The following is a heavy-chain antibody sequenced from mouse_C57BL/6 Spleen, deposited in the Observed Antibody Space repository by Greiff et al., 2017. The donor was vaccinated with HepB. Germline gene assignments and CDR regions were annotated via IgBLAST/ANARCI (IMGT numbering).Heavy chain of an antibody. J-gene: IGHJ3*01. CDR3: TRHYGSSLSFAY. CDR1: GYTFTDYE. V-gene: IGHV1-15*01. Sequence: VKLMESGAELVRPGASVTLSCKASGYTFTDYEMHWVKQTPVHGLEWIGAIDPETGGTAYNQKFKGKAILTADKSSSTAYMELRSLTSEDSAVYYCTRHYGSSLSFAYWGQGTLVTVSA. D-gene: IGHD1-1*01. CDR2: IDPETGGT.